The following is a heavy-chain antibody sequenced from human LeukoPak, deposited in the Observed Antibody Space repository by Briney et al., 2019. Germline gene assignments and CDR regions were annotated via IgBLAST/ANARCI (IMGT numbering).Heavy chain of an antibody. CDR2: IYYSGST. CDR3: ARRDFDWFLQDDAFYI. CDR1: GGSISSSSYY. D-gene: IGHD3-9*01. J-gene: IGHJ3*02. Sequence: SETLSLTCTVSGGSISSSSYYWGWIRQPPGKGLEWIGSIYYSGSTYYNPSLKSRVTISVDTSKNQFSLKLSSVTAADTAAYYCARRDFDWFLQDDAFYILGPGTMVTGSS. V-gene: IGHV4-39*01.